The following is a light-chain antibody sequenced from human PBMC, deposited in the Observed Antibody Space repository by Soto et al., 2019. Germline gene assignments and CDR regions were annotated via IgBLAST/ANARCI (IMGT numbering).Light chain of an antibody. J-gene: IGLJ3*02. V-gene: IGLV7-43*01. CDR2: SIN. Sequence: QAVVTQEPSLTVSPGETVTLTCASSTVAVTSGYYPNGFQQKPGQAPRPLIYSINNKHSWTPARFSGSLLGDKAALTLSGVQPEDEAEYYCLLYYAGAQVFGGGTKLTVL. CDR3: LLYYAGAQV. CDR1: TVAVTSGYY.